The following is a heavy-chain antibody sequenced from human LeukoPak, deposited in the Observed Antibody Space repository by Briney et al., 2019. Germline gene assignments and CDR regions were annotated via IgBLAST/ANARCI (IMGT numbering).Heavy chain of an antibody. CDR2: INPSGGST. Sequence: ASVKVSCKASGYTFTGYYMHWVRQAPGQGLEWMGIINPSGGSTSYAQKFQGRVTMTRDTSTSTVYMELSSLRSEDTAMYYCARDSPGIVVVPAAPPDYWGQGTLVTVSS. D-gene: IGHD2-2*01. J-gene: IGHJ4*02. CDR1: GYTFTGYY. CDR3: ARDSPGIVVVPAAPPDY. V-gene: IGHV1-46*01.